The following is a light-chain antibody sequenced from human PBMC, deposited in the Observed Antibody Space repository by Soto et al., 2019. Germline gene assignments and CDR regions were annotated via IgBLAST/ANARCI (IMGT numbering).Light chain of an antibody. V-gene: IGLV2-23*01. CDR2: EDA. Sequence: QSVLTQPASVSGSPGQSITISCSGTSSDVGSYNLVSWYQQHPGKAPKLIIYEDAKRPSGVSNRFSGSKSGNTASLTISGLQAEDEADYYCCSYAGSSNYVFGTGTKVTAL. CDR3: CSYAGSSNYV. J-gene: IGLJ1*01. CDR1: SSDVGSYNL.